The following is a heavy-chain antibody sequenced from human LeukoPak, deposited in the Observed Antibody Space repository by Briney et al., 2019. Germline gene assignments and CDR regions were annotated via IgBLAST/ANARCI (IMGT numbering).Heavy chain of an antibody. Sequence: SETLSLTCTVSGGSISSYYWNWIRQPAGKGLEWIGRISSSGSANYNPSLKSRVTLSVDTSRNQLSLILNSVTAADTAVYYCARHILVVPAATFDYWGQGTLVTVSS. CDR3: ARHILVVPAATFDY. CDR1: GGSISSYY. CDR2: ISSSGSA. V-gene: IGHV4-4*07. D-gene: IGHD2-2*01. J-gene: IGHJ4*02.